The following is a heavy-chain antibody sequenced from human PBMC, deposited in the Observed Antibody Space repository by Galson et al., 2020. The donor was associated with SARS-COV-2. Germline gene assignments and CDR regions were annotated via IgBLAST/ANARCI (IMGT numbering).Heavy chain of an antibody. D-gene: IGHD3-22*01. CDR1: GFTFSSYG. J-gene: IGHJ4*02. CDR3: AKQPGEGVDYYDSSGHLH. Sequence: GESLKISCAASGFTFSSYGMHWVRQAPGKGLEWVAFIRYDGSNKYYADSVKGRFTISRDNSKNTLYLQMNSLRTEDTAVYYCAKQPGEGVDYYDSSGHLHWGQGTLVTVSS. CDR2: IRYDGSNK. V-gene: IGHV3-30*02.